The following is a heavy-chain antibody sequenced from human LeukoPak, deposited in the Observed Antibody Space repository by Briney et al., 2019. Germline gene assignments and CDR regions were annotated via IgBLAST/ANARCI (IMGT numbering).Heavy chain of an antibody. Sequence: GGSLRLSCAASGFTFDDYAMHWVRQAPGKGLEWVSSISSSSSYIYYADSVKGRFTISRDNAKNSLYLQMNSLRAEDTAVYYCARDYRDLTYYDFWSGYPPPFDYWGQGTLVTVSS. CDR2: ISSSSSYI. V-gene: IGHV3-21*01. J-gene: IGHJ4*02. CDR1: GFTFDDYA. CDR3: ARDYRDLTYYDFWSGYPPPFDY. D-gene: IGHD3-3*01.